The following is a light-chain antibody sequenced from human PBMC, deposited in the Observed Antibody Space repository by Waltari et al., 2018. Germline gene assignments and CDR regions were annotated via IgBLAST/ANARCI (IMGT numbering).Light chain of an antibody. V-gene: IGKV3-11*01. CDR1: QSVSSY. Sequence: EIVLTQSPATLSLSPGERATLSCRDSQSVSSYLAWYQQKPGQAPSLLIYDASNRAPDIPARFSGSGSETDFTLTFSCLEPEDFAVYYCQQRSNWPPITFGQGTRLEIK. CDR3: QQRSNWPPIT. J-gene: IGKJ5*01. CDR2: DAS.